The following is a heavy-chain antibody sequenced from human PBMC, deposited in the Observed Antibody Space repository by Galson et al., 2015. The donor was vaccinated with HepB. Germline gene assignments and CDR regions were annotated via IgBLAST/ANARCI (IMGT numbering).Heavy chain of an antibody. J-gene: IGHJ1*01. CDR2: IYPGGSDA. CDR3: ARMTGGEYFQD. CDR1: GYSFTSYW. Sequence: QSGAEVKKPGESLKISCKGLGYSFTSYWIGWVRQMPGKGLEWMGIIYPGGSDARFSPSFQGQVTMAVDESISTAYLQWNSLKASDTAIYYCARMTGGEYFQDWGQGALVTV. V-gene: IGHV5-51*03. D-gene: IGHD3-16*01.